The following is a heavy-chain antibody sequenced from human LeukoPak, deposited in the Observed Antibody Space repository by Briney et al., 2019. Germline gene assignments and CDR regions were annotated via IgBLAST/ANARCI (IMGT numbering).Heavy chain of an antibody. J-gene: IGHJ4*02. D-gene: IGHD6-13*01. CDR3: LKDLYKGDSSSWYYFHY. Sequence: PGGSLRLSCSASGFIISNYAMHWVRQAPGKGLEYLSPISANGGSTYYADSVKGRFTISRDNSRNTLYLQMSSLRAEDTAIYHCLKDLYKGDSSSWYYFHYWGQGTLVTVSS. CDR2: ISANGGST. V-gene: IGHV3-64D*06. CDR1: GFIISNYA.